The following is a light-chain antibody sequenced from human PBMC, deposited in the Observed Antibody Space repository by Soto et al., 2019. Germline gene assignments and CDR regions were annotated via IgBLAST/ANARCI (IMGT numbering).Light chain of an antibody. CDR2: DVS. CDR3: CSYAGINFWV. J-gene: IGLJ3*02. V-gene: IGLV2-11*01. CDR1: SSDVGGYTY. Sequence: QSALTQPRSVSGSPGQLVTISCTGTSSDVGGYTYVSWYQQHPGKAPKLMIFDVSKRPSGVPNRFFGSKSGNTASLTISGLQAEDEADYYCCSYAGINFWVFGGGTKLTVL.